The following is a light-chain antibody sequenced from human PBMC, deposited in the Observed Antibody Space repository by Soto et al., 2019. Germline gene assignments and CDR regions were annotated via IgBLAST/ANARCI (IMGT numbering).Light chain of an antibody. CDR2: HVS. J-gene: IGLJ2*01. V-gene: IGLV2-14*03. CDR1: SSDVGGNNY. Sequence: QSALTQPASVSGSPGQSITIPCTGTSSDVGGNNYVSWYQQYPGKAPKLIIYHVSDRPSGVSNRFSGPKSGSTASLTISGLQAEDEADYYCSSHVGTSTPHVAFGGGTKLTVL. CDR3: SSHVGTSTPHVA.